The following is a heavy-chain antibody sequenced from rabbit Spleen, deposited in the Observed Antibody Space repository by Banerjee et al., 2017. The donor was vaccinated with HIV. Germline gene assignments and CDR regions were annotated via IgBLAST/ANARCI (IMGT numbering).Heavy chain of an antibody. CDR2: IHAGSSGST. V-gene: IGHV1S45*01. Sequence: QEQLEESGGDLVKPEGSLTLTCTASGFSFSSSYWICWVRQAPGRGLEWIACIHAGSSGSTCYASWAKGRFTISKTSSTTVTLQMTSLTVADTATYFCASGYNSASYWIDLWGPGTLVTVS. J-gene: IGHJ4*01. CDR1: GFSFSSSYW. D-gene: IGHD8-1*01. CDR3: ASGYNSASYWIDL.